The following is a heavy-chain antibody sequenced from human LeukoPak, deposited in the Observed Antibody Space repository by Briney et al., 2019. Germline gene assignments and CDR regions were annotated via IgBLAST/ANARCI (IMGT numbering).Heavy chain of an antibody. Sequence: SQTLSLTCTVPGGSISSGGYYWSWIRQHPGKGLEWIGYIYYSGSTYYNPSLKSRVTISVDTSKNQFSLKLSSVTAADTAVYYCARERSGSYGLEDYWGQGTLVTVSS. J-gene: IGHJ4*02. CDR1: GGSISSGGYY. V-gene: IGHV4-31*03. CDR3: ARERSGSYGLEDY. CDR2: IYYSGST. D-gene: IGHD1-26*01.